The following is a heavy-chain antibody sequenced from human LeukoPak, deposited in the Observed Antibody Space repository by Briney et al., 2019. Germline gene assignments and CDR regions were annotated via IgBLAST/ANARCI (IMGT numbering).Heavy chain of an antibody. J-gene: IGHJ4*02. CDR2: LRYEESYK. D-gene: IGHD3-10*01. Sequence: GGSRGLSCPASEFTFSTYAMHWARKPQAKGREWLAFLRYEESYKYYAASVMGRFTISRDISKDTLYLQLNSLRVEDTAVYYCAKDSHRTGSYSGTYPYYFDYWGQGTLVSVSS. CDR1: EFTFSTYA. CDR3: AKDSHRTGSYSGTYPYYFDY. V-gene: IGHV3-30*02.